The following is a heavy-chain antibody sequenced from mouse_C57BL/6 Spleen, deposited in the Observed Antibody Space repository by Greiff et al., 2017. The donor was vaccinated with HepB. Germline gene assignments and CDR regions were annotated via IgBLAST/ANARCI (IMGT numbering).Heavy chain of an antibody. D-gene: IGHD4-1*01. Sequence: EVQGVESGGGLVQPGESLKLSCESNEYEFPSHDMSWVRKTPEKRLELVAAINSEGGSTYYPDTMERRFIISRDNTKKTLYLQMSSLRSEDTALYYCARQKANWDWFAYWGQGTLVTVSA. CDR2: INSEGGST. J-gene: IGHJ3*01. CDR1: EYEFPSHD. CDR3: ARQKANWDWFAY. V-gene: IGHV5-2*01.